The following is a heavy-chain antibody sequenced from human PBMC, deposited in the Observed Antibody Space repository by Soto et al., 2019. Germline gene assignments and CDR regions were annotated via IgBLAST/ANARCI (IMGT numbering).Heavy chain of an antibody. V-gene: IGHV6-1*01. CDR3: ARERGLAARGLDYYGMDV. Sequence: SQTLSLTCAISWDSVSSNRAAWNWIRQSPSRGLEWLGRTYYRAKWYNDYAVSVKSRITINPDTSKNQFSLQLNSVTPEDTAVYYCARERGLAARGLDYYGMDVCGQGTLVTLCS. CDR1: WDSVSSNRAA. D-gene: IGHD6-6*01. J-gene: IGHJ6*02. CDR2: TYYRAKWYN.